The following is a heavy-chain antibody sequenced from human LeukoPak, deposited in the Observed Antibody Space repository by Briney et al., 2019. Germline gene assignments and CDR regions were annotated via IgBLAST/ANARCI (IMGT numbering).Heavy chain of an antibody. CDR2: ITRDSDYI. CDR1: GFIFSAYS. V-gene: IGHV3-21*01. CDR3: ARDWELGDFFDY. D-gene: IGHD3-10*01. Sequence: GGSLRLSCTASGFIFSAYSMNWVRQAPGKGLEWVSSITRDSDYIYYADSVQDRFTISRDNAKNSLYLQMNSLRAEDTAVYYCARDWELGDFFDYWGQGTLVTVSS. J-gene: IGHJ4*02.